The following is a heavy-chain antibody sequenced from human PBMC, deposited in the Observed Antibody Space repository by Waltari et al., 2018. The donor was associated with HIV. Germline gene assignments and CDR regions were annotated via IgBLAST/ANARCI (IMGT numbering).Heavy chain of an antibody. CDR2: INGNGGTT. Sequence: EVQLLESGGGLVQPGGSLRLSCAASGFTFSIYALSWVRQAPGKGLDWVSVINGNGGTTSYADSVKGRFTISRDNSKNTLFLQMNSLRAEDTALYYCAKDLSGPEDYWGQGPLVTVSS. CDR1: GFTFSIYA. CDR3: AKDLSGPEDY. V-gene: IGHV3-23*01. J-gene: IGHJ4*02.